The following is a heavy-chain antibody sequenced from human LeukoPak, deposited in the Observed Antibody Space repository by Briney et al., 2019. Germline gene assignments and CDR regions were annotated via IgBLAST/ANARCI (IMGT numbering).Heavy chain of an antibody. V-gene: IGHV3-33*01. J-gene: IGHJ5*02. CDR3: ARAPSSYYDAWFDP. Sequence: GGSLRLSCAASGFTFRSYGMHWVRQAPGKGLEWVAVIWYDGSNKYCADSVKGRFTVSRDNSKNTLDLQMNSLRPEDTALYYCARAPSSYYDAWFDPWGQGTLVTVSS. D-gene: IGHD3-22*01. CDR2: IWYDGSNK. CDR1: GFTFRSYG.